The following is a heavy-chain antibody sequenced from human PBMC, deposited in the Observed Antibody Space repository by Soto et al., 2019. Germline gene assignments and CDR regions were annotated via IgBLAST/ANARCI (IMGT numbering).Heavy chain of an antibody. V-gene: IGHV4-34*01. CDR2: INHSGST. Sequence: SETLSLTCAVYGGSFSGYYWSWIRQPPGKGLEWIGEINHSGSTNYNPSLKSRVTISVDTSKNQFSLKLSSVTAADTAVYYCARERKTGYFDSSGYYYGSFDYWGQGTLVTVSS. CDR3: ARERKTGYFDSSGYYYGSFDY. D-gene: IGHD3-22*01. CDR1: GGSFSGYY. J-gene: IGHJ4*02.